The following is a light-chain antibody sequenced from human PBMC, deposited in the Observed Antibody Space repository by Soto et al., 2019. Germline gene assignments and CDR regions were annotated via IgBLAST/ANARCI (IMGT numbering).Light chain of an antibody. J-gene: IGLJ2*01. V-gene: IGLV7-43*01. CDR2: STT. Sequence: QTVVTQEPSLTVSPGGTVTLTFATSTGAVTSGYYPNWFQQKPGQAPRALIYSTTNKYSWTPARFSGSLLGGKAALTLSGVQPEDEADYYCLLYYGGQLGVFGGGTKLTVL. CDR1: TGAVTSGYY. CDR3: LLYYGGQLGV.